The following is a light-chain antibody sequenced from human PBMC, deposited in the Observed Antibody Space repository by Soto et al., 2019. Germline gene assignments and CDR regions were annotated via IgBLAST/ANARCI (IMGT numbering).Light chain of an antibody. CDR3: QQHKT. CDR1: QSVSTSY. V-gene: IGKV3-20*01. Sequence: EIVLTQSPGTLSLSPGERATLSCRASQSVSTSYVAWYQQKFGQAPRLLIYDAFSRATGIPDRFSASGSGTDFTLTISRLEPEDSAVYYCQQHKTFGQGTKVDIK. J-gene: IGKJ1*01. CDR2: DAF.